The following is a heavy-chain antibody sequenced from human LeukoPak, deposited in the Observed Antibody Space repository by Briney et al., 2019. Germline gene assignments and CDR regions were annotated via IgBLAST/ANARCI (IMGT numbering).Heavy chain of an antibody. CDR2: IIPIFGTA. CDR3: ARAHPTDYYDSSVDP. Sequence: ASVKVSCKASGGTFSSYAISRVRQAPGQGLEWMGGIIPIFGTANYAQKFQGRVTITADESTSTAYMELSSLRSEDTAVYYCARAHPTDYYDSSVDPWGQGTLVTVSS. J-gene: IGHJ5*02. V-gene: IGHV1-69*13. CDR1: GGTFSSYA. D-gene: IGHD3-22*01.